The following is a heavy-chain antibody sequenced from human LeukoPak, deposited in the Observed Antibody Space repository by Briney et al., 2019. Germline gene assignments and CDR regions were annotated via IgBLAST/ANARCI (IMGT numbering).Heavy chain of an antibody. V-gene: IGHV3-74*01. J-gene: IGHJ4*02. CDR2: IHSDGRIT. Sequence: GGSLRLSCAGSGFSFNNYWMHWVRQAPGKGLVWVSRIHSDGRITTYADSVKGRFTISKDSARNTLYLQMNTLRVEDTAVYYCARAQDTYNSLYFDYWGQGTLVTVSS. D-gene: IGHD5-24*01. CDR3: ARAQDTYNSLYFDY. CDR1: GFSFNNYW.